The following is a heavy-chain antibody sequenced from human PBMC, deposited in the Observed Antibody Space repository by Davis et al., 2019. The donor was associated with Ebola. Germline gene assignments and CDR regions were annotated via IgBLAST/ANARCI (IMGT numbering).Heavy chain of an antibody. J-gene: IGHJ4*02. CDR2: ISSSGSTI. Sequence: GESLKISCAASGFTFSDYYMSWIRQAPGKGLEWVSYISSSGSTIYYADSVKGRFTISRENARNSLYLQMNSLRAEDTAVYYCVRAAFGSYYFDYWGQGTLVTVSS. CDR1: GFTFSDYY. CDR3: VRAAFGSYYFDY. V-gene: IGHV3-11*01. D-gene: IGHD3-3*01.